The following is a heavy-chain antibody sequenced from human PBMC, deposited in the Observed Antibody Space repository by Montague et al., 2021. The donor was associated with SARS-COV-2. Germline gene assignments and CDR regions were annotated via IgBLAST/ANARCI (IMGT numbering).Heavy chain of an antibody. Sequence: CAISGDSVSSNSAAWNWIRQSPSRGLEWLGRTYYRSKWYNDYAESVKSRITINPDTSKNQFSLQLNSVTPEDTAVYYCASGRMVPYSSSWTTLYYYYGMDVWGQGTTVTVSS. J-gene: IGHJ6*02. CDR2: TYYRSKWYN. CDR3: ASGRMVPYSSSWTTLYYYYGMDV. D-gene: IGHD6-13*01. V-gene: IGHV6-1*01. CDR1: GDSVSSNSAA.